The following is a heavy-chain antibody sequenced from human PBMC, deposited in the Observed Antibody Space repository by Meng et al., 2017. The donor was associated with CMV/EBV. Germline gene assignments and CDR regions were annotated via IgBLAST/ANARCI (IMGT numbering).Heavy chain of an antibody. J-gene: IGHJ6*02. D-gene: IGHD2-2*01. CDR3: ARGSSTSSGGVYYYYGMDV. Sequence: GESLKISCAASGFTFSSYDMHWVRQATGKGLEWVSAIGTAGDTYYPGSGKGRFTISRENAKNSLYLQMNSLRAGDTAVYYCARGSSTSSGGVYYYYGMDVWGQGTTVTVSS. CDR1: GFTFSSYD. V-gene: IGHV3-13*01. CDR2: IGTAGDT.